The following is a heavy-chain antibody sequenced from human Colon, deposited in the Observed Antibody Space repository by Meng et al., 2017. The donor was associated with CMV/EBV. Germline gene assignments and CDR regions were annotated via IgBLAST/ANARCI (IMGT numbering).Heavy chain of an antibody. CDR2: IYSNGRI. D-gene: IGHD3-10*01. Sequence: QEQLAEAGPGLGKPSAHLSLTCPVSGGSISGHYWTWIRRPAGEGLQWLGRIYSNGRIDENYSLRSRVTISVDTSKNQLSLRLTSVTAADTAVYYCGRAGARGVPIDVWGRGTLVTVPS. J-gene: IGHJ1*01. CDR3: GRAGARGVPIDV. V-gene: IGHV4-4*07. CDR1: GGSISGHY.